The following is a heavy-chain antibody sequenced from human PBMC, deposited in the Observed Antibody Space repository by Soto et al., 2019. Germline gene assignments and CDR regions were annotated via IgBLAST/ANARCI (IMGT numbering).Heavy chain of an antibody. D-gene: IGHD3-3*02. Sequence: ESGGGVVQPGRSLRLSCAASGFTFSSYGMHWVRQAPGKGLEWVAVIWYDGSNKYYADSVKGRFTISRDNSKNTLYLQMNSLRAEDTAVYYCARDPISRGMDVWGQGTTVTVSS. CDR1: GFTFSSYG. CDR2: IWYDGSNK. V-gene: IGHV3-33*01. CDR3: ARDPISRGMDV. J-gene: IGHJ6*02.